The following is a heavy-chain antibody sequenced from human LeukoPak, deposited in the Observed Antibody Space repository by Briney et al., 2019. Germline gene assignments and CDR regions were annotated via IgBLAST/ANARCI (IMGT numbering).Heavy chain of an antibody. V-gene: IGHV1-18*01. CDR3: ARVKMVGYCSGGSCYCDY. Sequence: PGESLKISCKASGYTFTSYGISWVRQAPGQGLEWMGWISAYNGNTNYAQKLQGRVTMTTDTSTSTAYMELRSLRSDDTAVYYCARVKMVGYCSGGSCYCDYWGQGTLVTVSS. CDR1: GYTFTSYG. D-gene: IGHD2-15*01. CDR2: ISAYNGNT. J-gene: IGHJ4*02.